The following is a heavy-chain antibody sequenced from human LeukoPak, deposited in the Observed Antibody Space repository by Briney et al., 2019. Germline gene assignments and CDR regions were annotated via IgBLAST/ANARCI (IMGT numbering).Heavy chain of an antibody. D-gene: IGHD1-20*01. CDR2: INSDGSST. CDR1: GFTFSSYW. V-gene: IGHV3-74*01. Sequence: GGSLRLSCAASGFTFSSYWMHWVRQAPGKGLVWVSRINSDGSSTSYADSVKGRFTISRDNAKNTLYLQMNSLRAEDTAVYYCASGGIRFITGTGVDYWGQGTLVTVSS. J-gene: IGHJ4*02. CDR3: ASGGIRFITGTGVDY.